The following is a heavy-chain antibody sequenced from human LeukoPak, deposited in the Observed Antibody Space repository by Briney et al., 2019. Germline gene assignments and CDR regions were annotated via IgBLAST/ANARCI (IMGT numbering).Heavy chain of an antibody. CDR3: ALVEMATKHYYYYYMDV. D-gene: IGHD5-24*01. CDR1: GGTFSSYA. CDR2: IIPIFGTA. J-gene: IGHJ6*03. Sequence: GASVKVSCKASGGTFSSYAISWVRQAPGQGLEWMGGIIPIFGTANYAQKFQGRVTITADKSTSTAYMELSSLRSEDTAVYYCALVEMATKHYYYYYMDVWGKGTTVTVSS. V-gene: IGHV1-69*06.